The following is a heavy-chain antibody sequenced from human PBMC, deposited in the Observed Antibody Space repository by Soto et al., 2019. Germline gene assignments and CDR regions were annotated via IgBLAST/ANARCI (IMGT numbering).Heavy chain of an antibody. Sequence: PGEALKISCKGCGYSFTSYWIVWLRQMPGKGREGMGIMYAGDSDTRYSPSCQGPVTIAADKSISTAYLQWSSLKASDTAMYYCGRDISEWQQLGGRFDPWGQGTLVTVSS. CDR3: GRDISEWQQLGGRFDP. CDR1: GYSFTSYW. CDR2: MYAGDSDT. V-gene: IGHV5-51*01. J-gene: IGHJ5*02. D-gene: IGHD6-13*01.